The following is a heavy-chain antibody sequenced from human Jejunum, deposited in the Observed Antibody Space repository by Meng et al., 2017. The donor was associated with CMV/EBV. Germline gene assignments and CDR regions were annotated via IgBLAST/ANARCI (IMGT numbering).Heavy chain of an antibody. Sequence: SLSTSGMGVGWIRQPPGKALECLALIYWDDDKRYNQALSSRLTITKDTSKNQVVLTMTNMDPVDTATYYCAYRLHYSGNWDVGWFDPWGQGILVTVSS. CDR2: IYWDDDK. CDR3: AYRLHYSGNWDVGWFDP. CDR1: SLSTSGMG. D-gene: IGHD6-13*01. J-gene: IGHJ5*02. V-gene: IGHV2-5*02.